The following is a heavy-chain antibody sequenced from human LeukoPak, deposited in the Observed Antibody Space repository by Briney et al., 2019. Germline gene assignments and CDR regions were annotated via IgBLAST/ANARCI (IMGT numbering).Heavy chain of an antibody. Sequence: ASVKFSCKASGYTFTSYDINWVRQATGQGLEWIGWMNPNSGNTGYAQKFQGRVTMTRNTSISTAYMELSSLRSEDTAVYYCARGNRDRGYYGSRSYYSYYFDYWGQGTLVTVSS. CDR1: GYTFTSYD. D-gene: IGHD3-10*01. CDR2: MNPNSGNT. CDR3: ARGNRDRGYYGSRSYYSYYFDY. J-gene: IGHJ4*02. V-gene: IGHV1-8*01.